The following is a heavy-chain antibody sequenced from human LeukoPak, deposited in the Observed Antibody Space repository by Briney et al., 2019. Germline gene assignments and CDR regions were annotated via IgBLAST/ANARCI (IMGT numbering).Heavy chain of an antibody. V-gene: IGHV1-58*02. CDR1: GFTFTSSA. CDR3: AAVTDFWSGNNWFDP. CDR2: IVVGSGNT. Sequence: SVKVSCKASGFTFTSSAMQWVRQARGQRLEWIGWIVVGSGNTNYAQKFQERVTITRDMSTSTAYMELSSLRSEDTAVYYCAAVTDFWSGNNWFDPWGQGTLVTVSS. D-gene: IGHD3-3*01. J-gene: IGHJ5*02.